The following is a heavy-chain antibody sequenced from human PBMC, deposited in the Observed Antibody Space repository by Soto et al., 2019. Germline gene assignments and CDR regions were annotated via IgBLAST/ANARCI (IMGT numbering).Heavy chain of an antibody. D-gene: IGHD6-19*01. CDR2: INAGNGNT. V-gene: IGHV1-3*01. CDR3: ARIPGSGGMDV. J-gene: IGHJ6*02. Sequence: QVQLVQSGAEVKKPGASVKVSCKASGYTFTSYAMHWVRQAPGQRLEWTGWINAGNGNTKYSQKFQGRVTITRDTSASTAYMELSSLRSEDTAVYYCARIPGSGGMDVWGQGTTVTVSS. CDR1: GYTFTSYA.